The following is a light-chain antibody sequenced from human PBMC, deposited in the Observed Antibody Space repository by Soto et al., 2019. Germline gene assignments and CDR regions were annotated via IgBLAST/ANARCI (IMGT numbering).Light chain of an antibody. CDR3: LQVYNYPLT. CDR2: AAS. CDR1: QGIRND. J-gene: IGKJ4*01. V-gene: IGKV1-6*01. Sequence: ALQMTQSPSSLSASVGDRVTITCRASQGIRNDLGWYQQKPGKAPNLLIYAASSLQSGVPSTFSGSVSGTDLTLTISSLQPEDGETYDGLQVYNYPLTFGGGTKVDIK.